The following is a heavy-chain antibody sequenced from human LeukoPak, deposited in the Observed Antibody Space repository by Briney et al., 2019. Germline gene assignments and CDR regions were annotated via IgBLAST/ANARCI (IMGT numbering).Heavy chain of an antibody. CDR1: GFSFRSFE. CDR3: ARSTELSDPYFYYGMDV. Sequence: GGSLRLSCAASGFSFRSFEMSWVRQAPGKGLECIAYISSASGTIYHADSVKGRFTISRDNTNNSLYLEMNSLRAEDTAIYYCARSTELSDPYFYYGMDVWGQGTTVTVSS. V-gene: IGHV3-48*03. CDR2: ISSASGTI. J-gene: IGHJ6*02. D-gene: IGHD1-26*01.